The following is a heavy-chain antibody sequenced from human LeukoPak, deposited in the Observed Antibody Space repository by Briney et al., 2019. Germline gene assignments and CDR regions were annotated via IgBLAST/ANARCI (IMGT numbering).Heavy chain of an antibody. V-gene: IGHV3-21*01. CDR3: AISPLYRVFDY. D-gene: IGHD1-1*01. CDR1: GFTFSNYT. Sequence: GGSLRLSCAASGFTFSNYTMNWVRQAPGKGLEWVSSISSSSSYIFYADSVKGRFTISRDNAKNSLYLQMNSLRAEDTAVYYCAISPLYRVFDYWGQGSLVTVSS. J-gene: IGHJ4*02. CDR2: ISSSSSYI.